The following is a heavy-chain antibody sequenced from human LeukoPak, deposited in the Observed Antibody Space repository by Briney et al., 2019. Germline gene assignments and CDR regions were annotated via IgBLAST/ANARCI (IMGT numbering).Heavy chain of an antibody. CDR3: ARGYDIDV. Sequence: SSETLSLTCTVSGGSISSYYWSWIRQPPGKALEWIGYTYYTGTTKYNPSLKSRATISLDTSKNQFSLKLTSVTAADTALFFCARGYDIDVWGQGTTVTVSS. CDR1: GGSISSYY. V-gene: IGHV4-59*01. CDR2: TYYTGTT. J-gene: IGHJ6*02.